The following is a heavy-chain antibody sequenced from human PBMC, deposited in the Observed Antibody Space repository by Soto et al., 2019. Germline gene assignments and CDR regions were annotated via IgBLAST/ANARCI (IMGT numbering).Heavy chain of an antibody. CDR1: GFTFSSYA. CDR2: ISGSGGST. D-gene: IGHD2-2*01. V-gene: IGHV3-23*01. Sequence: GGSLRLSCAASGFTFSSYAMSWVRQAPGKGLEWVSAISGSGGSTYYADSVKGRFTISRDNSKNTLYLQMNSLRAEDTAVFYCAKEGLGLVVPRNYMDVWGKGTTVTVS. J-gene: IGHJ6*03. CDR3: AKEGLGLVVPRNYMDV.